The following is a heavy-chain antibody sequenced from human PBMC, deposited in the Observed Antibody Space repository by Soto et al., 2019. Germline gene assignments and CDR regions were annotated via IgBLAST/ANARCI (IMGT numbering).Heavy chain of an antibody. D-gene: IGHD2-15*01. CDR3: ASAGYRSYCSGGSCYSNNWFEP. J-gene: IGHJ5*02. Sequence: ASVKVSCKASGYTFTSYAMHWVRQAPGQRLEWMGWINAGNGNTKYSQKFQGRVTITRDTSASTAYMELSSLRSEDTAVYYCASAGYRSYCSGGSCYSNNWFEPWGQGTLVTVSS. CDR1: GYTFTSYA. CDR2: INAGNGNT. V-gene: IGHV1-3*01.